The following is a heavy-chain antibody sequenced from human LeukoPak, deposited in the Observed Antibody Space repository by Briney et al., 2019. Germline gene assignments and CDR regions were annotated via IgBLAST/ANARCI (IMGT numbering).Heavy chain of an antibody. CDR1: GYILSKLS. D-gene: IGHD7-27*01. CDR2: FDPEDGET. J-gene: IGHJ3*01. V-gene: IGHV1-24*01. Sequence: ASVKVSCKVSGYILSKLSMHWVRQAPGKGLEWMGGFDPEDGETVYAQKFQGRVTMTDDISTDIAYMDLSSLRSEDTAVYYCARVWLPTVALPVPWGDPFDVWGQGTRVTVSS. CDR3: ARVWLPTVALPVPWGDPFDV.